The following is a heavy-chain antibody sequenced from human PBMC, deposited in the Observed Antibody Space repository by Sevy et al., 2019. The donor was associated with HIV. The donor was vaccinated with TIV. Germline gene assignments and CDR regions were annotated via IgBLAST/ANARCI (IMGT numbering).Heavy chain of an antibody. CDR2: IYAGGST. J-gene: IGHJ4*02. CDR3: ARGGGSIN. Sequence: GGSLRLSCAASGFTVSSNHMSWVRQAPGKGLELVSIIYAGGSTNYADSVKGRLTISRDKSKKMLYLQMNSLRAEDTGVYYWARGGGSINWGQGTLVTVSS. V-gene: IGHV3-53*01. D-gene: IGHD3-16*01. CDR1: GFTVSSNH.